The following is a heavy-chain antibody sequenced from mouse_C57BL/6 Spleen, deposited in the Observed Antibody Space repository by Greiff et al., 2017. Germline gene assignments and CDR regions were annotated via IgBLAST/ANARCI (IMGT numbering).Heavy chain of an antibody. CDR2: INPSSGYT. CDR1: GYTFTSYW. V-gene: IGHV1-7*01. J-gene: IGHJ3*01. CDR3: AREDTTVVAPFAD. Sequence: VQLQQSGAELAKPGASVKLSCKASGYTFTSYWMHWVKQRPGQGLEWIGYINPSSGYTKYNQKFKDKATLTADKSSSTAYMQLSSLTYEDSAVYYCAREDTTVVAPFADWGQGTLVTVSA. D-gene: IGHD1-1*01.